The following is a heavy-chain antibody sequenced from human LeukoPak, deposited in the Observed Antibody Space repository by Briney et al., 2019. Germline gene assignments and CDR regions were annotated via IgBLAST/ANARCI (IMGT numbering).Heavy chain of an antibody. Sequence: KPSETLSLTCAVYGGSFSGYYWSWIRQPPGKGLEWIGEINHSGSTNYNPSLKSRVTISVDTSKNQFSLKLSSVTAADTAVYCCARGHDSSGYYFDYWGQGTLVTVSS. CDR3: ARGHDSSGYYFDY. CDR1: GGSFSGYY. V-gene: IGHV4-34*01. CDR2: INHSGST. J-gene: IGHJ4*02. D-gene: IGHD3-22*01.